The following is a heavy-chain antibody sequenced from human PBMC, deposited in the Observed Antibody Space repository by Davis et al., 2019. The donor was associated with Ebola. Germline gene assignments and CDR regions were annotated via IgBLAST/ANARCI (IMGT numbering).Heavy chain of an antibody. V-gene: IGHV1-58*02. CDR2: IVVGSGNT. Sequence: SVKVSCKASGFTFTSSAMQWVRQARGQRLEWIGWIVVGSGNTNYAQKFQERVTITRDMSTSTAYMELSSLRSEDTAVYYCARGDIAAAIPWYYYGMDVWGQGTTVTVSS. D-gene: IGHD6-13*01. CDR1: GFTFTSSA. CDR3: ARGDIAAAIPWYYYGMDV. J-gene: IGHJ6*02.